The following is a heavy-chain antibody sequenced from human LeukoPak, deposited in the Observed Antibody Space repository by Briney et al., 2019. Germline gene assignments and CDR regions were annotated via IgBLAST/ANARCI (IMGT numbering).Heavy chain of an antibody. CDR2: INPNSGGT. D-gene: IGHD3-22*01. CDR1: GYTFTGYY. Sequence: ASVTVSFKASGYTFTGYYMHWVRQAPGQGLEWMGWINPNSGGTNYAQKFQGRVTITRDTSISTAYMELRSLRSDETAVYYCAMDYYDSSGLSEKLDYWGQGTLVTVSS. CDR3: AMDYYDSSGLSEKLDY. V-gene: IGHV1-2*02. J-gene: IGHJ4*02.